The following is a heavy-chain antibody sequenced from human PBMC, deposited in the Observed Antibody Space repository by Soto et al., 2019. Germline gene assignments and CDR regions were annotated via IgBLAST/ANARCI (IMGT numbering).Heavy chain of an antibody. CDR3: ARDYYCSGGSCYSADDAFDI. D-gene: IGHD2-15*01. J-gene: IGHJ3*02. V-gene: IGHV1-2*02. CDR1: GYTFTGYY. CDR2: INPNSGGT. Sequence: ASVKVSCKASGYTFTGYYMHWVRQAPGQGLEWMGWINPNSGGTNYAQKFQGRVTITRDTSASTAYMELSSLRSEDTAVYYCARDYYCSGGSCYSADDAFDIWGQGTMVAVSS.